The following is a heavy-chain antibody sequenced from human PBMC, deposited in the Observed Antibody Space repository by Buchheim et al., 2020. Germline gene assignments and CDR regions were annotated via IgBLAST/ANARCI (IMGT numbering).Heavy chain of an antibody. CDR2: IYYSGST. CDR1: GGSVSSGDYY. J-gene: IGHJ4*02. D-gene: IGHD3-10*01. Sequence: QVQLQESGPGLVKPSETLSLTCTVSGGSVSSGDYYWSWIRQPPGKGLEWIGYIYYSGSTNYNPSLKSPVTIYVHTSKKQLSLKLSSVTAADTAVYYCARSGGSGPFAFDYWGQGTL. CDR3: ARSGGSGPFAFDY. V-gene: IGHV4-61*08.